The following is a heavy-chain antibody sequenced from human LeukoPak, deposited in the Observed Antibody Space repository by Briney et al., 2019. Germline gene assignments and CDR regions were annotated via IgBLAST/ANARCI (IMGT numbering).Heavy chain of an antibody. CDR3: AKVASSWWADY. CDR1: GFTLNSHA. D-gene: IGHD6-13*01. Sequence: PGGSLRLPCAASGFTLNSHAMSWVRQAPGKGLEWVSGITGGGGGTYYADSVKGRFTISRDNSRNTLYLQMNSLRVDDTAVYYCAKVASSWWADYWGQGTLVTVSS. V-gene: IGHV3-23*01. CDR2: ITGGGGGT. J-gene: IGHJ4*02.